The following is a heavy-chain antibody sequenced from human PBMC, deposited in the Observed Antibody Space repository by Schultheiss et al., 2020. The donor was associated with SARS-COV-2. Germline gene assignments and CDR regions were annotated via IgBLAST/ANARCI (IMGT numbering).Heavy chain of an antibody. CDR2: ISYDGSNK. CDR1: GFTFSSYG. Sequence: GGSLRLSCAASGFTFSSYGMHWVRQAPGKGLEWVAVISYDGSNKYYADSVKGRFTISRDNSKNTLYLQMNSLRAEDTAVYYCARSGGDFWSGYYPSYWGQGTLVTVSS. CDR3: ARSGGDFWSGYYPSY. J-gene: IGHJ4*02. V-gene: IGHV3-30*03. D-gene: IGHD3-3*01.